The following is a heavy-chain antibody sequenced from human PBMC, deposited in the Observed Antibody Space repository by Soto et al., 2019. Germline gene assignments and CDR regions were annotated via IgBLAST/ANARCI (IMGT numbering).Heavy chain of an antibody. CDR2: IGTAGDT. V-gene: IGHV3-13*01. CDR1: GFTFSSYD. CDR3: ARVGRRGQHYYMDV. Sequence: GGSLRLSCAASGFTFSSYDMHWVRQATGKGLEWVSAIGTAGDTYYPGSVKGRFTISRENAKNSLYLQMNSLRAGDTAVYYCARVGRRGQHYYMDVWGKGTTVTVSS. D-gene: IGHD1-1*01. J-gene: IGHJ6*03.